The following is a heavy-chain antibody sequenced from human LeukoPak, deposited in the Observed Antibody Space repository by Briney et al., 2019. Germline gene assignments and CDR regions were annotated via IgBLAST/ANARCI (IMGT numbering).Heavy chain of an antibody. CDR3: ARADYDYVWGSYRRYYFDY. D-gene: IGHD3-16*02. CDR2: ISVYNGNT. Sequence: ASVKVSCKASGYTFSSYGISWVRQAPGQGLEWMGWISVYNGNTNYAQKFQGRVTMTTDTSTSTAYMELRTLRSDDTAVYYCARADYDYVWGSYRRYYFDYWGQGTLVTVSS. J-gene: IGHJ4*02. CDR1: GYTFSSYG. V-gene: IGHV1-18*01.